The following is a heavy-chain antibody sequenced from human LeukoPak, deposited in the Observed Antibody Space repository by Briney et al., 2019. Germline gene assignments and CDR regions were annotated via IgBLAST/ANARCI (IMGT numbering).Heavy chain of an antibody. CDR2: ISYDGSNK. CDR1: GFTFSSYS. D-gene: IGHD6-19*01. Sequence: GGSLRLSCAASGFTFSSYSMTWVRQAPGKGLEWVAVISYDGSNKYYADSVKGRFTISRDNSKNTLYLQMNSLRAEDTAVYYCARGPNFYSSGRVYYYYYGMDVWGQGTTVTVSS. CDR3: ARGPNFYSSGRVYYYYYGMDV. J-gene: IGHJ6*02. V-gene: IGHV3-30*03.